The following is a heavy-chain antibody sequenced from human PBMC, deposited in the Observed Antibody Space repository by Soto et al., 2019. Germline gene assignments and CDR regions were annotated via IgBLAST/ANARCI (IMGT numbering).Heavy chain of an antibody. CDR1: GFNFSTYG. Sequence: GGSLRLSCVASGFNFSTYGMHWVRQAPGKGLEWVAVIRYEGTFQNYADSVKGRFAISRDNSKNTLFLHMDSLRTEDTAVYYCARFYCSSTTCYDVFAICGQGSMVTVSS. CDR2: IRYEGTFQ. V-gene: IGHV3-30*02. D-gene: IGHD2-2*01. J-gene: IGHJ3*02. CDR3: ARFYCSSTTCYDVFAI.